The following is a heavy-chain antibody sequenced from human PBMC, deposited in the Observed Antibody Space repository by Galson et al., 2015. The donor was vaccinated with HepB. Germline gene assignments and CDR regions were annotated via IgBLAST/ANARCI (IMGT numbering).Heavy chain of an antibody. J-gene: IGHJ4*02. CDR3: ARASSNIAFGGYFDY. D-gene: IGHD3-3*01. Sequence: SLRLSCAASGFTFSDFWMTWVRQAPGKGLEWVANIKQDGYEKYYVDSVKGRFTISRDNVKHSLYLQMNSLRAEDTAVYYCARASSNIAFGGYFDYWGQGTLVTVSS. CDR1: GFTFSDFW. CDR2: IKQDGYEK. V-gene: IGHV3-7*01.